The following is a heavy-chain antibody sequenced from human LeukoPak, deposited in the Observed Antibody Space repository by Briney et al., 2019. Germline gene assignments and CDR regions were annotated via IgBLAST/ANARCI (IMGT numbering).Heavy chain of an antibody. CDR2: IKSKADGGTT. J-gene: IGHJ5*02. D-gene: IGHD2-2*01. Sequence: PGGSLRLACAASGFTFSNAWMSWVRQAPGKGLEWVGRIKSKADGGTTDFAAPVKGRFTISRDDSKSIAYVQMNSLKTEDTAVYHCTVQVVHSDNWFDPWGQGTLVTVSS. CDR3: TVQVVHSDNWFDP. CDR1: GFTFSNAW. V-gene: IGHV3-15*01.